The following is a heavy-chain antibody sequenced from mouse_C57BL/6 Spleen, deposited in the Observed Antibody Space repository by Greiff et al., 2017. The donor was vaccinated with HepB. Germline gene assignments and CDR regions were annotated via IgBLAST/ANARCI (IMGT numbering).Heavy chain of an antibody. CDR1: GYTFTSYW. CDR3: ARDNYDYAMDY. Sequence: QVQLQQPGAELVKPGASVKMSCKASGYTFTSYWITWVKQRPGQGLEWIGDIYPGSGSTNYHEKFQSQATLTVDTSSSTAYMQLSSLTSEDSAVYYCARDNYDYAMDYWGQGTSATDSS. D-gene: IGHD1-3*01. J-gene: IGHJ4*01. CDR2: IYPGSGST. V-gene: IGHV1-55*01.